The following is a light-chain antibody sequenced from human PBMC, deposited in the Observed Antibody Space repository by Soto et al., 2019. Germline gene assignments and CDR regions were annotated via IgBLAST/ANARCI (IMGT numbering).Light chain of an antibody. V-gene: IGKV1-39*01. CDR3: QQSYSTPRT. CDR2: AAS. CDR1: QSIRND. J-gene: IGKJ2*02. Sequence: DIQMTQSPSSLSASVGDRVTITCRASQSIRNDLNWYQQRPGKAPKLLIYAASSLQSGVPSRFSGSGSGTDFTLTISSLQREDFATYYCQQSYSTPRTCGQGTKLEIK.